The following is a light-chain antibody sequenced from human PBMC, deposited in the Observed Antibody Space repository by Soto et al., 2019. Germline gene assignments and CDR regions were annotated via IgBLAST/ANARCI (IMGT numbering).Light chain of an antibody. CDR3: QQFDSLPYT. CDR2: DAS. J-gene: IGKJ2*01. Sequence: DIQMTQSASSLSASVGDRVTITCQASQDINDXLNWYQQKPGKAPKILISDASSLETGVPSRFSGDGSGTDFTLTINNLQPEDFATYHCQQFDSLPYTFGQGTSLEI. V-gene: IGKV1-33*01. CDR1: QDINDX.